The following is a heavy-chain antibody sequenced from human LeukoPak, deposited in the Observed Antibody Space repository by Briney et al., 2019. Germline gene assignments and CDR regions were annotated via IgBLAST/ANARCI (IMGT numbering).Heavy chain of an antibody. CDR1: GFTFSGSA. V-gene: IGHV3-73*01. Sequence: GGSLRLSCAASGFTFSGSAMHWVRQASGKGLEWVGRIRSKANSYATAYAASVKGRFTISRDNSKNTLYLQMNSLGVADTAIYYCAKEIAAIGLPAVDYWGQGTLVTVSS. D-gene: IGHD6-13*01. CDR3: AKEIAAIGLPAVDY. CDR2: IRSKANSYAT. J-gene: IGHJ4*02.